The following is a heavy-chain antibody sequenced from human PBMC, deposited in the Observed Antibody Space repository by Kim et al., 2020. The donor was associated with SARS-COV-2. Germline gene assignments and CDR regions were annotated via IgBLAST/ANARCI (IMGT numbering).Heavy chain of an antibody. D-gene: IGHD3-9*01. V-gene: IGHV3-33*01. CDR1: GFTFSSYG. CDR3: AREREILTGYYPSPPPDAFDI. J-gene: IGHJ3*02. CDR2: IWYDGSNK. Sequence: GRSLRLSCAASGFTFSSYGMHWVRQAPGKGLEWVAVIWYDGSNKYYADSVKGRFTISRDNSKNTLYLQMNSLRAEDTAVYYCAREREILTGYYPSPPPDAFDIWGQGTMVTVSS.